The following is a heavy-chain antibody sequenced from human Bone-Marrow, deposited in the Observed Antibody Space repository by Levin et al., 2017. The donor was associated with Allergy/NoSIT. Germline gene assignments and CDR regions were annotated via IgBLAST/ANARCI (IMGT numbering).Heavy chain of an antibody. D-gene: IGHD3-10*01. Sequence: KAGESLKISCKGSGYDFANHWIGWVRQMPGKGLEWMGIIYPGHSETKYSPSFQGRVTISADKSISTAYLRWRSLKASDTAIYYCARQRAYGAGGYAMDIWAQGTTVTVS. V-gene: IGHV5-51*01. CDR1: GYDFANHW. CDR2: IYPGHSET. CDR3: ARQRAYGAGGYAMDI. J-gene: IGHJ6*02.